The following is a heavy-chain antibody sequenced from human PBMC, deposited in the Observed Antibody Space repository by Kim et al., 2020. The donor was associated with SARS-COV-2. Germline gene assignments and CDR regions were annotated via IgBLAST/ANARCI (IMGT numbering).Heavy chain of an antibody. CDR3: AGTITMVRRVGFDAFDI. D-gene: IGHD3-10*01. Sequence: SVKGRFTISRDNAKNSLYLQMNSLRAEDTAVYYCAGTITMVRRVGFDAFDIWGQGTMVTVSS. V-gene: IGHV3-48*03. J-gene: IGHJ3*02.